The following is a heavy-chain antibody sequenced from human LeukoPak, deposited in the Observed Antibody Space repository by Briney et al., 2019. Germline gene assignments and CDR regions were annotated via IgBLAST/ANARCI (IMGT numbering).Heavy chain of an antibody. CDR3: ARYGSGSYYVPDGLRQYYGMDV. V-gene: IGHV4-59*08. CDR2: IYYSGST. J-gene: IGHJ6*02. D-gene: IGHD3-10*01. Sequence: SETLSLTCTVSGGSISSYYWSWIRQPPGKGLEWIGYIYYSGSTNYNPSLKSRVTISVDTSKNQFSLKLSSVTAADTAVYYCARYGSGSYYVPDGLRQYYGMDVWGQGTTVTVSS. CDR1: GGSISSYY.